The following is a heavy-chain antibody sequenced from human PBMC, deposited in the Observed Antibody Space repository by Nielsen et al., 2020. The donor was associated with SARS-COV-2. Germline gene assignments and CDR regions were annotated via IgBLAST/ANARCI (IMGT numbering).Heavy chain of an antibody. D-gene: IGHD6-19*01. Sequence: GGSLRLSCKGSGYSFTSYWIGWVRQMPGKGLEWMGIIYPGDSDTRYSPSFQGQVTISADKSISTAYLQWSSLKASDTAMYYCARPNSSGWYHAFDIWGQGTMVTVSS. J-gene: IGHJ3*02. CDR1: GYSFTSYW. CDR3: ARPNSSGWYHAFDI. CDR2: IYPGDSDT. V-gene: IGHV5-51*01.